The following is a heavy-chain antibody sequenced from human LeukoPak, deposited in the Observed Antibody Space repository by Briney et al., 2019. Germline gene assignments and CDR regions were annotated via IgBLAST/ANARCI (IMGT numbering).Heavy chain of an antibody. CDR3: ASHSSGWYQAFDI. Sequence: SETLSLTCGVYGESFSGYDWSWIRQPPGKGLEWIGEINDSGSTNYNPSLKSRVTISIDTSKNQFSLKLSSVTAADTAVYYCASHSSGWYQAFDIWGQGTMVTVSS. D-gene: IGHD6-19*01. CDR1: GESFSGYD. J-gene: IGHJ3*02. CDR2: INDSGST. V-gene: IGHV4-34*01.